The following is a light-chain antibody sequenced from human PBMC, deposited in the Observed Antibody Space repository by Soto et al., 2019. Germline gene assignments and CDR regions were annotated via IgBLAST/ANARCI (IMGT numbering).Light chain of an antibody. CDR2: DTS. V-gene: IGLV7-46*01. Sequence: QAVVTQEPSLTVSPGGTVTLTCGSSTGAVTSGHYPYWFQQKPGQAPRTLIYDTSTKHSWTPARFSGSLLGGKAALTLAGAQPEDEAEHYCLLSYSDARKIVGGGTKLTVL. CDR3: LLSYSDARKI. CDR1: TGAVTSGHY. J-gene: IGLJ2*01.